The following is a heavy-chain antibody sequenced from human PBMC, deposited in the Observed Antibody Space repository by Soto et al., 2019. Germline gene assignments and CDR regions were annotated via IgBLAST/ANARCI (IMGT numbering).Heavy chain of an antibody. Sequence: ASVKVSCKASGYTFTNNVIHWLRQAPGQTLEWMGWIHTVKGNTKYSQKFEARVTLTRDTAASTAYMELNSLRSDDPAVYYCARDPIWTYTWNYARLNYLDPWGQGTLVTSPQ. CDR2: IHTVKGNT. CDR3: ARDPIWTYTWNYARLNYLDP. V-gene: IGHV1-3*04. CDR1: GYTFTNNV. D-gene: IGHD1-7*01. J-gene: IGHJ5*02.